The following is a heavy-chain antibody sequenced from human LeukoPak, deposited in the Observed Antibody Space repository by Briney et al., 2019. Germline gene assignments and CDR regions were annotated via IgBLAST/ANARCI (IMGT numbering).Heavy chain of an antibody. V-gene: IGHV5-51*01. Sequence: GESLKFSCKCSGYSFISYWIGWVRQMPGKGLEWMGIIYPGDSDTRYSPSFQGQVTISADKSISTAYLQWSSLKASDTAMYYCARAACSGGSCPGGIDYWGQGTLVTVSS. D-gene: IGHD2-15*01. J-gene: IGHJ4*02. CDR2: IYPGDSDT. CDR1: GYSFISYW. CDR3: ARAACSGGSCPGGIDY.